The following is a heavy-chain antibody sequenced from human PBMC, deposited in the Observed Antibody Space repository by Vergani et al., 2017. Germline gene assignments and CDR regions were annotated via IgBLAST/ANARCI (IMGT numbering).Heavy chain of an antibody. D-gene: IGHD3-16*02. J-gene: IGHJ5*01. CDR3: GVIMVLFPRPDNWFDS. Sequence: QIQLQESGPGLVKPSETLSLTCSVSGYSISRGFYWAWIRQTPEKGLEWIGGMFHTGEASNSPSLQSRVAFSMDTYKNQFSLQHTPVTAADTAVYFCGVIMVLFPRPDNWFDSWGQGTLVTVSA. CDR1: GYSISRGFY. CDR2: MFHTGEA. V-gene: IGHV4-38-2*02.